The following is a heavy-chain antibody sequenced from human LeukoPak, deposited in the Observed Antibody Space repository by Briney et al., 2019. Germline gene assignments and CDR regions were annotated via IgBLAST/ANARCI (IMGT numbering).Heavy chain of an antibody. V-gene: IGHV3-11*01. Sequence: PGGSLRLSCAAPGFTFSDYSMSWSRQAPGKGLDWGSYITRSGNNIYYADSVRGRFTISRDNAKNSLYLPMNSLRAEDTAVYYCARDQYTSGNWFDPWGQGTLVTVSS. D-gene: IGHD3-10*01. CDR3: ARDQYTSGNWFDP. J-gene: IGHJ5*02. CDR2: ITRSGNNI. CDR1: GFTFSDYS.